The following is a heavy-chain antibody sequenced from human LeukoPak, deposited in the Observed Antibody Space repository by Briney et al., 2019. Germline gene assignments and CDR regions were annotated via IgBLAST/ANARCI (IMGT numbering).Heavy chain of an antibody. J-gene: IGHJ4*02. CDR3: ARVRPYFDY. CDR2: IYSGGST. Sequence: GGSLRLSRAASGFTVSSNYMSWVRQAPGKGLEWVSVIYSGGSTYYADSVRGRFTISRDNSKNTLYLQMNSLRAEDTAVYYCARVRPYFDYWGQGTLVTVSS. V-gene: IGHV3-53*01. CDR1: GFTVSSNY.